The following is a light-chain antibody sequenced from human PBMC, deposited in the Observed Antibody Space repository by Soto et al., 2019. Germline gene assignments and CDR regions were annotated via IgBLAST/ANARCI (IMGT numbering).Light chain of an antibody. V-gene: IGKV1-39*01. CDR1: QNINIY. CDR3: QQIYSSPPT. J-gene: IGKJ1*01. Sequence: DIQVTHSPSSLSASVGDRVTITCRTSQNINIYLNWYQQKPGKAPMVVISAASNLESGVPSRFSGSRSGPDFTLTISSLQPEDFATYHCQQIYSSPPTFGQGTKVDIK. CDR2: AAS.